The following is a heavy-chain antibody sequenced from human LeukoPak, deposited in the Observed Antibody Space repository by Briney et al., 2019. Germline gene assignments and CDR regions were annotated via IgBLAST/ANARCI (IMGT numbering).Heavy chain of an antibody. V-gene: IGHV4-59*01. CDR2: IYYSGST. J-gene: IGHJ4*02. D-gene: IGHD6-19*01. Sequence: SGTLSLTCTVSGGSISSYYWSWIRQPPGKGLEWIGFIYYSGSTNYNPSLKSRVTMSIDTSKNQFSLRLSSVTAADTAVYYCARGGSSGWPDYWGQGILVTVAS. CDR1: GGSISSYY. CDR3: ARGGSSGWPDY.